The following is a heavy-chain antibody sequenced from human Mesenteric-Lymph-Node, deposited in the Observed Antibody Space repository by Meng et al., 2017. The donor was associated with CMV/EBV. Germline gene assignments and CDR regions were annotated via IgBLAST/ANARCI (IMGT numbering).Heavy chain of an antibody. V-gene: IGHV3-21*01. CDR2: LSGSGNTI. CDR3: ARVSPITAMVTADYFDY. Sequence: GESLKISCVASGFTFSSYAMSWVRRAPGKGLEWVSTLSGSGNTIYYADSVKGRFTISRDNAKNSLYLQMNSLRAEDTAVYYCARVSPITAMVTADYFDYWGQGTLVTVSS. D-gene: IGHD5-18*01. CDR1: GFTFSSYA. J-gene: IGHJ4*02.